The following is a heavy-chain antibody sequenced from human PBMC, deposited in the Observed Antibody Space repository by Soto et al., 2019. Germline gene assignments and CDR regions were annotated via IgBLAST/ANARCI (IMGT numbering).Heavy chain of an antibody. CDR3: AREVDRALVGSPHYFDY. CDR2: INSRSGTI. Sequence: PGGSLRLSCAASGFPFSSYWMHWARQAPGKGLVWVSYINSRSGTIIYADSVKGRFTLSRDNSKNSMYLQMNSLRAEDTAVYYCAREVDRALVGSPHYFDYWGQGTLVTVSS. V-gene: IGHV3-48*04. CDR1: GFPFSSYW. J-gene: IGHJ4*01. D-gene: IGHD5-18*01.